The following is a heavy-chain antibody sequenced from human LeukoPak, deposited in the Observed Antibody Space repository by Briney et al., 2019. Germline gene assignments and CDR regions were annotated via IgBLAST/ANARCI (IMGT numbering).Heavy chain of an antibody. J-gene: IGHJ6*03. Sequence: SETLSLTCTVSGGSISSYYWSWIRQPAGKGLEWIGRIYTSGSTNYNPSLKSRVTISVDTSKNQFSLKLSSVTAADTAVYYCAREVVVVPAAMLYYYYYMDVWGKGTTVTISS. CDR1: GGSISSYY. D-gene: IGHD2-2*01. CDR2: IYTSGST. V-gene: IGHV4-4*07. CDR3: AREVVVVPAAMLYYYYYMDV.